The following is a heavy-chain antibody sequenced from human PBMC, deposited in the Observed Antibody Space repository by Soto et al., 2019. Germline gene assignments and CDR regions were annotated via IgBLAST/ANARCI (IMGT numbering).Heavy chain of an antibody. CDR3: ARDSSSHYDSSGYSPFDY. V-gene: IGHV1-18*04. D-gene: IGHD3-22*01. CDR2: ISAYNGNT. Sequence: GASVKVSCKASGYTFTSYGISWVRQAPGQGLEWMGWISAYNGNTNYAQKLQGRVTMTTDTSTSTAYMELRSLRSDDTAVYYCARDSSSHYDSSGYSPFDYWGQGTLVTVSS. J-gene: IGHJ4*02. CDR1: GYTFTSYG.